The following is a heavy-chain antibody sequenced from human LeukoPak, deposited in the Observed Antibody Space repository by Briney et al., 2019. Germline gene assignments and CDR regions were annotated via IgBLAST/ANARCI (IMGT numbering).Heavy chain of an antibody. D-gene: IGHD6-6*01. Sequence: SETLSLTCTVSGGSISSYYWSWIRQSSGKGLEWIGYIYYSGSTNYNPSLKSRVTISVDTSKNQFSLKLSSVTAADTAVYYCARGKYYYYGMDVWGRGTTVTVSS. V-gene: IGHV4-59*01. CDR3: ARGKYYYYGMDV. CDR1: GGSISSYY. CDR2: IYYSGST. J-gene: IGHJ6*02.